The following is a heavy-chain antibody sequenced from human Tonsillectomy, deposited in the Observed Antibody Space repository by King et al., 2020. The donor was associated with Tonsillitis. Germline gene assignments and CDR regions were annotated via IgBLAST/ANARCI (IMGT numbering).Heavy chain of an antibody. Sequence: VQLQESGPGLVKPSETLSLTCTVSGGSISNYYWSWIRQPPGQGLEWIGYIYYSGSTNYNPSLKSRVTMSVDTSTNQFSLKVTSVTAADTAVYYCARLSNFDILTGGYYYYMDVWGKGTSVTVSS. V-gene: IGHV4-59*08. J-gene: IGHJ6*03. CDR2: IYYSGST. CDR1: GGSISNYY. D-gene: IGHD3-9*01. CDR3: ARLSNFDILTGGYYYYMDV.